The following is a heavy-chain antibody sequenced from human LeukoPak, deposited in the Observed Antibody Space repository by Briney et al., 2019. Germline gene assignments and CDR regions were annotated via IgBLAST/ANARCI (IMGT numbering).Heavy chain of an antibody. CDR3: ARSGTYSPAHYYFDY. D-gene: IGHD1-26*01. V-gene: IGHV4-59*01. J-gene: IGHJ4*02. Sequence: PSETLSLTCTDPGGSISSYYWSWIRQPPGKGLEWIGCIYNSEITHHNPSLKSRVTISVDTSKSQFSLELRSVTAADTAVYYCARSGTYSPAHYYFDYWGQGTPITVSS. CDR1: GGSISSYY. CDR2: IYNSEIT.